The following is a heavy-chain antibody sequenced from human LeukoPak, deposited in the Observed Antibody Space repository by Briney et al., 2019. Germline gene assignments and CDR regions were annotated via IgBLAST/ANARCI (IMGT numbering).Heavy chain of an antibody. Sequence: GGSLRLSCAASGFTFSDYYMSWVRQAPGKGLEWVSAISGSGGSTYYADSVKGRFTISRDNSKNTLYLQMNSLRAEDTAVYYCARSRWELRFEAFDIWGQGTMVTVSS. D-gene: IGHD1-26*01. CDR1: GFTFSDYY. V-gene: IGHV3-23*01. J-gene: IGHJ3*02. CDR2: ISGSGGST. CDR3: ARSRWELRFEAFDI.